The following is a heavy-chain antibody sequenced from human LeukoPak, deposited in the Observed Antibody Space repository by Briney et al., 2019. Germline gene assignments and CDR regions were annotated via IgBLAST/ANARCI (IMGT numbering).Heavy chain of an antibody. D-gene: IGHD2-21*01. CDR1: GGSISSGSYY. V-gene: IGHV4-61*02. CDR2: IYTSGST. Sequence: PSETLSLTCTVSGGSISSGSYYWSWIRQPAGKGLEWIGRIYTSGSTNYNPSLKGRVTISVDTSKNQFSLKLSSVTAADTAVYYCARVGGLYCGGDCYDYWGQGTLVTVSS. J-gene: IGHJ4*02. CDR3: ARVGGLYCGGDCYDY.